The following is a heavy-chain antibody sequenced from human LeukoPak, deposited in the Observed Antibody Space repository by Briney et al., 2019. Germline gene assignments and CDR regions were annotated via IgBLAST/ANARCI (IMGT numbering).Heavy chain of an antibody. V-gene: IGHV3-23*01. Sequence: GGSLRLSCAASGFTFTSYDMSWVRQAPGKGLEWVSAISGSGGSSYYADSVRGRFTISRDNSKNTLYLQMNSLRAEDTAVYYCAKDSSSWTYFDYWGQGTLVTVSS. CDR1: GFTFTSYD. CDR3: AKDSSSWTYFDY. CDR2: ISGSGGSS. J-gene: IGHJ4*02. D-gene: IGHD3-22*01.